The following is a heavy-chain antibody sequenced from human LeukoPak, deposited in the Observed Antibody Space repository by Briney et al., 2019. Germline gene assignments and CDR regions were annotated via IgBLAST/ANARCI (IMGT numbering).Heavy chain of an antibody. Sequence: GGSLRLSCAGSGFSFNNYELNWVRQAPGKGLEWVSSISSGSSYRYYADSVEGRFTISRDNAENSLFLQMNSLGAEDTAVYYCARSGFTAEWGFNDAFDIWGQGTMVTVSS. D-gene: IGHD1-26*01. CDR1: GFSFNNYE. CDR3: ARSGFTAEWGFNDAFDI. V-gene: IGHV3-21*01. J-gene: IGHJ3*02. CDR2: ISSGSSYR.